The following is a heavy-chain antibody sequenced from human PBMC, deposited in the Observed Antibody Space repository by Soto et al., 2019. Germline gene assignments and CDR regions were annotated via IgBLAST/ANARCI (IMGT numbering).Heavy chain of an antibody. CDR2: MYHTGST. J-gene: IGHJ4*02. CDR3: ARVRGGDTHVFDF. Sequence: QLHLHESGPGLVKPSETLSLSCSVSGDSITRSGFYWAWLRRPPGKELEWIGSMYHTGSTYYKPSLESRLTMSVDTSKSQFSLRLTSMTAADAGVYFCARVRGGDTHVFDFWGQGARVTVAS. D-gene: IGHD3-10*01. CDR1: GDSITRSGFY. V-gene: IGHV4-39*01.